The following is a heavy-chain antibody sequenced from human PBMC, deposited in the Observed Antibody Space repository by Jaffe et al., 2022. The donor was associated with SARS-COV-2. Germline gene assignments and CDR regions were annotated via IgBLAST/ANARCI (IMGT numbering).Heavy chain of an antibody. V-gene: IGHV3-30-3*01. J-gene: IGHJ4*02. CDR1: GFTFSSYA. Sequence: QVQLVESGGGVVQPGRSLRLSCAASGFTFSSYAMHWVRQAPGKGLEWVAVISYDGSNKYYADSVKGRFTISRDNSKNTLYLQMNSLRAEDTAVYYCARERLGPPLGFDYWGQGTLVTVSS. CDR2: ISYDGSNK. D-gene: IGHD3-16*01. CDR3: ARERLGPPLGFDY.